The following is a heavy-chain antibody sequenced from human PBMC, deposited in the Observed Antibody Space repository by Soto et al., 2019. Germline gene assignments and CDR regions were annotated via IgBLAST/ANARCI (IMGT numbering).Heavy chain of an antibody. CDR1: AGSISLSSYC. J-gene: IGHJ4*02. CDR3: ATRLYHSRGYYYVPY. Sequence: QLQLQESGPGLVKPSETLSLTCTVSAGSISLSSYCSGWIRQPPGKGLEWIGTLDYRGSTSYNPSLKSRVTISVDTSKNQFSLTLSSVTAADAAVYYCATRLYHSRGYYYVPYWGQGTLVTVSS. D-gene: IGHD3-22*01. V-gene: IGHV4-39*01. CDR2: LDYRGST.